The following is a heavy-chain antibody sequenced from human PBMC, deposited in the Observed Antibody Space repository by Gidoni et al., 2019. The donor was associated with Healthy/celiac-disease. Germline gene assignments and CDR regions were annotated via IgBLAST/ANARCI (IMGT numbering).Heavy chain of an antibody. D-gene: IGHD3-10*01. Sequence: EVQLVGSGGGLVQPGGSLRRSCAASGFTFSSYEMNWVRQDPGKGLEWVSYISSSGSTIYYADSVKGRFTISRDNAKNSLYLQMNSLRAEDTAVYYCARDLNLGYYYYYGMDVWGQGTTVTVSS. J-gene: IGHJ6*02. CDR2: ISSSGSTI. V-gene: IGHV3-48*03. CDR3: ARDLNLGYYYYYGMDV. CDR1: GFTFSSYE.